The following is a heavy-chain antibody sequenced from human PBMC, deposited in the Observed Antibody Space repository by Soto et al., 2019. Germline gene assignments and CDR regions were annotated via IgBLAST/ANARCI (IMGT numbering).Heavy chain of an antibody. CDR1: GFTFSSYG. CDR2: IRYDGSNK. CDR3: ARDLPYCSSTSCPTGMDV. D-gene: IGHD2-2*01. Sequence: GGSLRLSCAASGFTFSSYGMHWVRQAPGKGLEWVAVIRYDGSNKYYADSVKGRFTISRDNSKNTLYLQMNSLRAEDTAVYYCARDLPYCSSTSCPTGMDVWGQGTTVTVSS. J-gene: IGHJ6*02. V-gene: IGHV3-33*01.